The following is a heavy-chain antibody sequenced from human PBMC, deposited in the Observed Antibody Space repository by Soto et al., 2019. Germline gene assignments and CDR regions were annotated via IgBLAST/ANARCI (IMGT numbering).Heavy chain of an antibody. CDR3: ARGRASGSYYLLDY. D-gene: IGHD3-10*01. CDR1: GDTFTTYD. CDR2: INPNSGNI. V-gene: IGHV1-8*01. Sequence: ASVKVSCKASGDTFTTYDINWVRQATGHGLEWMGWINPNSGNIGYAQRFQGRVTMTRDTAIRTAYMEVSSLRSDDTAVYYCARGRASGSYYLLDYWGQGTLVT. J-gene: IGHJ4*02.